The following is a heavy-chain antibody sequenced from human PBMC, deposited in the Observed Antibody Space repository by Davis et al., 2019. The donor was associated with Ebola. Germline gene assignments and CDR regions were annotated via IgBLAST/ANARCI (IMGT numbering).Heavy chain of an antibody. CDR2: IIHFGTT. CDR3: ASTTVRHYGAPLGGLDV. V-gene: IGHV4-34*12. D-gene: IGHD4-17*01. Sequence: SETLSLTCAVYGGSFSGYYWTWIRQPPGKGLGWIGEIIHFGTTNYNPSLKSRVTISVDTSNSQFSLKLSSVTAADTAVYYCASTTVRHYGAPLGGLDVWGQGTTVTVSS. J-gene: IGHJ6*02. CDR1: GGSFSGYY.